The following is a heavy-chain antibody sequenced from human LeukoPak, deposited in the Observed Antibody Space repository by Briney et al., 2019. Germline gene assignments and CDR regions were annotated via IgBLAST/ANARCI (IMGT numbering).Heavy chain of an antibody. CDR2: INYSGST. D-gene: IGHD4-23*01. CDR1: DGSISSSSYY. Sequence: SETLSLTCTVSDGSISSSSYYWGRIRQPPGTGLDWIGSINYSGSTYYNPSLKSRVTISVDTSRNQFSLKLTSVTAADTAVYYCARQIGAGRWSFDYWGQGTLVTVSS. CDR3: ARQIGAGRWSFDY. J-gene: IGHJ4*02. V-gene: IGHV4-39*01.